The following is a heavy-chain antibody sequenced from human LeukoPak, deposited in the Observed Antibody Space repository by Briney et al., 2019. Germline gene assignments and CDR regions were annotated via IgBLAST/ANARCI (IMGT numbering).Heavy chain of an antibody. J-gene: IGHJ4*02. CDR2: VYYTGST. CDR3: ARRAREFGWVFDY. V-gene: IGHV4-59*08. D-gene: IGHD3-10*01. Sequence: SETLSLTCSVSGGSVSNYYWSWIRQPPGKGLEWIGYVYYTGSTNYNPSLKSRVTISVDTSKNQFSLKLSSVTAADTAVYYCARRAREFGWVFDYWGQGTLVTVSS. CDR1: GGSVSNYY.